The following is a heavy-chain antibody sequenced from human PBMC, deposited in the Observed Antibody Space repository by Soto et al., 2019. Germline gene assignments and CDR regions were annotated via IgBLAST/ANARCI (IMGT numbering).Heavy chain of an antibody. Sequence: QVQLVQSGAEVKRPGASVKVSCKTSGYPFTGHYIHWLRQAPGQGFECLGWISNSGDTKYAQNFQGRVSMTRDTSITTAYMERSGLRSDDTAVYFCARESAGKTLYGMDVWGQGTTVTVSS. CDR2: ISNSGDT. V-gene: IGHV1-2*02. D-gene: IGHD1-1*01. CDR1: GYPFTGHY. J-gene: IGHJ6*02. CDR3: ARESAGKTLYGMDV.